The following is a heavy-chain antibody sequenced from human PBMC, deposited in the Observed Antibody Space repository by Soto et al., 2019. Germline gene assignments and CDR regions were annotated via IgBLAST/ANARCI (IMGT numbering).Heavy chain of an antibody. V-gene: IGHV4-59*08. D-gene: IGHD2-15*01. CDR1: GGSISRYY. CDR2: IYYSGST. J-gene: IGHJ4*02. Sequence: QVQLQESGPGLVKPSETLSLTCTVSGGSISRYYWSWIRQPPGKGLEWIGYIYYSGSTNYNPSLKSRGTISVETSKYQFSLTLSSVTAADPAVYYSARRWGRSFDYWGQGTLVTVSS. CDR3: ARRWGRSFDY.